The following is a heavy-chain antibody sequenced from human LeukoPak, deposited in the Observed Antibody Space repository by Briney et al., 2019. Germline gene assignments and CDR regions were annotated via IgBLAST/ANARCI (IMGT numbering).Heavy chain of an antibody. CDR1: GYSFTTYW. V-gene: IGHV5-51*01. D-gene: IGHD6-19*01. CDR3: ARQSLAVGPASY. Sequence: GESLKISCKASGYSFTTYWIGWVRQMPGKGLEWMGIIYPSDSDTRYSPSFQGQVTISADKSISTAYLQWSSLKASDTAMYYCARQSLAVGPASYWGQGTLVTVSS. CDR2: IYPSDSDT. J-gene: IGHJ4*02.